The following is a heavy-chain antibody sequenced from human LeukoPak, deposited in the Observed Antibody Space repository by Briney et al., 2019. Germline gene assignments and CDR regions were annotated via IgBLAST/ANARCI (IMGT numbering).Heavy chain of an antibody. Sequence: ASVKVSCKASGYTFTSYAMHWVRQASGQRLEWMGWINAGNGNTKYSQKFQGRVTITRDTSASTAYMELSSLRSEDTAVYYCARAFSSLRYFDYWGQGTLVTVSS. V-gene: IGHV1-3*01. CDR1: GYTFTSYA. D-gene: IGHD6-6*01. CDR2: INAGNGNT. CDR3: ARAFSSLRYFDY. J-gene: IGHJ4*02.